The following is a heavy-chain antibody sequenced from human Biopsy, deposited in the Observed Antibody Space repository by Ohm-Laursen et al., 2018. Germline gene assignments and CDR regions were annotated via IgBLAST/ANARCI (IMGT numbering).Heavy chain of an antibody. Sequence: TLSLTCSVSGDSMSSGIHYWSWIRQHPGKGLEWLGYMSYSGDAHYNPSLKSRITISIDRSTNEFSLTLSSVTAADTAVYYCARATNSTGWPYYYFYGMDVWGQGTTVTVSS. CDR2: MSYSGDA. J-gene: IGHJ6*02. D-gene: IGHD2/OR15-2a*01. V-gene: IGHV4-31*03. CDR3: ARATNSTGWPYYYFYGMDV. CDR1: GDSMSSGIHY.